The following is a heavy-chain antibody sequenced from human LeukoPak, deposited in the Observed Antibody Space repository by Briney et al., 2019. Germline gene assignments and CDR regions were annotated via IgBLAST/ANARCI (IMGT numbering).Heavy chain of an antibody. V-gene: IGHV3-53*01. CDR3: ARDLDTFGESQKLFDY. CDR1: GFTVSSNY. Sequence: GGSLRLSCAASGFTVSSNYMSWVRQAPGKGLEWVSVIYSGGSTYYAGSVKGRFTISRDNSKNTLYLQMNSLRAEDTAVYYCARDLDTFGESQKLFDYWGQGTLVTVSS. CDR2: IYSGGST. J-gene: IGHJ4*02. D-gene: IGHD3-10*01.